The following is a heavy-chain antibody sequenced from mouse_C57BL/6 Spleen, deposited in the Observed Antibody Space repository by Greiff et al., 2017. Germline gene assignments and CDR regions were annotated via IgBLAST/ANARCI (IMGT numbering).Heavy chain of an antibody. CDR3: TKFITAVVARPWFAY. J-gene: IGHJ3*01. Sequence: VQLQQSGAELVRPGASVKLSCTASGFNIKDYYMHWVKQRPEQGLEWIGRIDPEDGDTEYAPKFPGKATMPADTSSNTAYLQLSSLTSEDTAVYYCTKFITAVVARPWFAYWGQGTLVTVSA. CDR2: IDPEDGDT. CDR1: GFNIKDYY. D-gene: IGHD1-1*01. V-gene: IGHV14-1*01.